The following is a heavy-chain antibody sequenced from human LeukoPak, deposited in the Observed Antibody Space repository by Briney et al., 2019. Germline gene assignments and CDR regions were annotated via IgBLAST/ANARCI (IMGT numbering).Heavy chain of an antibody. D-gene: IGHD6-13*01. CDR3: AKSPGGSGIAYGLDV. CDR2: ISYSGST. V-gene: IGHV3-23*01. Sequence: GGSLRLSCAASGFTFSNYALSWVRQAPGKGLERVSCISYSGSTHYTDSVKGRFTISRDNPKNTLYLKMNSLRAEDTAVYYCAKSPGGSGIAYGLDVWGQGTTVTVSS. CDR1: GFTFSNYA. J-gene: IGHJ6*02.